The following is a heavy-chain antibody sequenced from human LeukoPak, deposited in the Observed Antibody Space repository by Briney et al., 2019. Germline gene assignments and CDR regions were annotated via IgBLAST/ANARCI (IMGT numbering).Heavy chain of an antibody. CDR2: ISAYNGNT. CDR1: GYAFPSYG. D-gene: IGHD5-12*01. J-gene: IGHJ4*02. V-gene: IGHV1-18*01. CDR3: GRDSGYNPYFFEY. Sequence: ASVKVSRKASGYAFPSYGISWVRQAPGQGLEWMGWISAYNGNTKYAQKLQGRVSMTTDTSTSTAYMELRSLISDDTAVYYCGRDSGYNPYFFEYWGQGTLVTVSS.